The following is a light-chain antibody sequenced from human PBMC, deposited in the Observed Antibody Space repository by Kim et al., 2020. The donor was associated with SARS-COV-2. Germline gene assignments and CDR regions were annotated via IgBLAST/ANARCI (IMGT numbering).Light chain of an antibody. V-gene: IGLV3-1*01. CDR3: QAWDRSTFWV. Sequence: SYELTQPPSVSVSPGQTANITCSGDKLGDNYVCWYQQKPGQSPMLVIYQDFRRASGIPERFSGSNSGTTATLTISGVQTMDEAEYFCQAWDRSTFWVFGG. J-gene: IGLJ3*02. CDR1: KLGDNY. CDR2: QDF.